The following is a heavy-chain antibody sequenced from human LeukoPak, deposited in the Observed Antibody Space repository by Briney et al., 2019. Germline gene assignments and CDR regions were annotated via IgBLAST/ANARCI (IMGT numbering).Heavy chain of an antibody. CDR1: GYTFISYG. J-gene: IGHJ6*03. CDR2: ITAFNGNA. V-gene: IGHV1-18*01. Sequence: GASVKVSCKASGYTFISYGITWVRQAPGQGLEWMGWITAFNGNANYAQKFQGRVTMTTDTSTTTAYMELRSLRSDDTAVYYCARADGYAYYYMDVWGKGTTVTVSS. CDR3: ARADGYAYYYMDV. D-gene: IGHD3-16*01.